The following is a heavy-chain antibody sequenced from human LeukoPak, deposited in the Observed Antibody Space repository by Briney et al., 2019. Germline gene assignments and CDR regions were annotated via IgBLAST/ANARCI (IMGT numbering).Heavy chain of an antibody. Sequence: GGSLRLSCRTSGFIFSNFAMNWVRQAPGKGLEWVSTISSNGGRTYYANSVKRRFSVSRDNSKNSLYLQMNSLRAEDTALYHCARGNYGDSEPRAFDIWGQGTMVTVSS. D-gene: IGHD4-17*01. CDR2: ISSNGGRT. J-gene: IGHJ3*02. CDR3: ARGNYGDSEPRAFDI. V-gene: IGHV3-23*01. CDR1: GFIFSNFA.